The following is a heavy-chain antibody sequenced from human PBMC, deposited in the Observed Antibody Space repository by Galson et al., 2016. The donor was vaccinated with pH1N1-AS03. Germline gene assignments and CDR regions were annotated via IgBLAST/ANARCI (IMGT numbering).Heavy chain of an antibody. D-gene: IGHD1-1*01. CDR1: GFAFNSYT. Sequence: SLRLSCAASGFAFNSYTMHWVRQAPGKGLEYVAAISSNGGVTYHADSVKGRFTISRDNSGNTLYLRMGSLRVEDMAVYYCARGGTPGYHYYYYMDVWGKGTPVTVS. CDR2: ISSNGGVT. J-gene: IGHJ6*03. V-gene: IGHV3-64*02. CDR3: ARGGTPGYHYYYYMDV.